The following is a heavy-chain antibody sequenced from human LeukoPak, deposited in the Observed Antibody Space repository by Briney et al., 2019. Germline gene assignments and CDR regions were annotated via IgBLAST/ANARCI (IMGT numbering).Heavy chain of an antibody. Sequence: TSETLSLTCAVYGGSFSGYYWSWIRQPPGKGLEWIGEINHSGSTNYNPSLKSRVTISVDTSKNQFSLKLSSVTAADTAVYYCARDCTNGVCYTHWGQGTLVTVSS. CDR2: INHSGST. J-gene: IGHJ4*02. CDR3: ARDCTNGVCYTH. V-gene: IGHV4-34*01. D-gene: IGHD2-8*01. CDR1: GGSFSGYY.